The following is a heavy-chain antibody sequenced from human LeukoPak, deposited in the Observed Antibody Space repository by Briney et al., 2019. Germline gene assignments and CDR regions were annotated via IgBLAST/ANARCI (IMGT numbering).Heavy chain of an antibody. CDR2: INPNSGGT. D-gene: IGHD3-10*01. J-gene: IGHJ5*02. CDR3: ARGTTYYYGSGSYSQEFDP. Sequence: ASVKVSCKASGYTFTGYYMHWVRRAPGQGLEWMGWINPNSGGTNYAQKFQGRVTMTRDTSISTAYMELSRLRSDDTAVYYCARGTTYYYGSGSYSQEFDPWGQGTLVTVSS. CDR1: GYTFTGYY. V-gene: IGHV1-2*02.